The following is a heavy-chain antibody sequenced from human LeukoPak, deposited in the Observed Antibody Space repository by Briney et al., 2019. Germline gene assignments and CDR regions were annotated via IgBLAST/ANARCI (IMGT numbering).Heavy chain of an antibody. V-gene: IGHV4-39*01. CDR3: ARLTYNYGSGSYPWFDP. CDR1: DGSISNSAYL. D-gene: IGHD3-10*01. CDR2: IYYSGTT. J-gene: IGHJ5*02. Sequence: SETLSLTCAVSDGSISNSAYLWGWIRQPPGKGLESIGSIYYSGTTYYNPSLKSRVTISVDTSKNQFSLTLSSVTAADTAVYYCARLTYNYGSGSYPWFDPWGQGTLVTVSS.